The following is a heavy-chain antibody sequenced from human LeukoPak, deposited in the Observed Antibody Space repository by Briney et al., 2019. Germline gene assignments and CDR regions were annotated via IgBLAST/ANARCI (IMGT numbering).Heavy chain of an antibody. CDR3: AKEQHYDSSGYRPRRDYYYGMDV. Sequence: GGSPRLSCAASGFTFSSYGMHWVRQAPGKGLEWVAVISYDGSNKYYADSVKGRFTISRDNSKNTLYLQMNSLRAEDTAVYYCAKEQHYDSSGYRPRRDYYYGMDVWGQGTTVTVSS. J-gene: IGHJ6*02. CDR2: ISYDGSNK. V-gene: IGHV3-30*18. D-gene: IGHD3-22*01. CDR1: GFTFSSYG.